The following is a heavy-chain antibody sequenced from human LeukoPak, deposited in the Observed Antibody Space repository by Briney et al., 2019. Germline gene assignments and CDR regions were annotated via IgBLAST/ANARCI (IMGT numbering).Heavy chain of an antibody. J-gene: IGHJ4*02. CDR1: GFTFSDYY. CDR2: ISSSSSYT. D-gene: IGHD6-13*01. CDR3: ARDVAAAGGIDY. Sequence: AGGSLRLSCAASGFTFSDYYMSWIRQAPGKRVEWVSYISSSSSYTNYADSVKGRFTISRDNAKNSLYLQMKSLRAEDTAVYYCARDVAAAGGIDYWGQGTLVTVSS. V-gene: IGHV3-11*05.